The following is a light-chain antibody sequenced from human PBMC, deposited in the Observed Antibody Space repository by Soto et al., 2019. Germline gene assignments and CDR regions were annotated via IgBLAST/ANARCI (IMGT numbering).Light chain of an antibody. J-gene: IGKJ1*01. V-gene: IGKV1-5*01. Sequence: DIQMTQSPSTLSASVGDRVTITCRASQTISTWLAWYQQKPGKAPKLLMYDASRLESGVPSTFSGSGSGTEFTLTISSLQPDDVATYYCQRYSGYWTFGQGTKVEIK. CDR2: DAS. CDR3: QRYSGYWT. CDR1: QTISTW.